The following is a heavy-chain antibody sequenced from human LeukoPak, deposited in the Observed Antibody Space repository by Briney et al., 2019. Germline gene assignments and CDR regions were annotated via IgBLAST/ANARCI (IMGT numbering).Heavy chain of an antibody. CDR3: AKAPGYSRAQGFDY. Sequence: GGSLGLSCAASGFTFSSYAMSWVRQAPGKGLEWVSAISGSGGSTYYADSVKGRFTISRDNSKNTLYLQMNSLRAEDTAVYYCAKAPGYSRAQGFDYWGQGTLVTVSS. J-gene: IGHJ4*02. V-gene: IGHV3-23*01. D-gene: IGHD6-13*01. CDR2: ISGSGGST. CDR1: GFTFSSYA.